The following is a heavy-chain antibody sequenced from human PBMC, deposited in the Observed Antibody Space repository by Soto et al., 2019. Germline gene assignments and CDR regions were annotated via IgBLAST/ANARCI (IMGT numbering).Heavy chain of an antibody. CDR2: ISSSSSAI. Sequence: PGGSLRLSCAASGFTFSSYSMNWVRQAPGKGLEWVSYISSSSSAIYYADSVKGRFTISRDNAKNSLYLQMNSLRAEDTAVYYCARVSTVTTDAFDIWGQGTMVTVAS. D-gene: IGHD4-17*01. CDR3: ARVSTVTTDAFDI. J-gene: IGHJ3*02. V-gene: IGHV3-48*01. CDR1: GFTFSSYS.